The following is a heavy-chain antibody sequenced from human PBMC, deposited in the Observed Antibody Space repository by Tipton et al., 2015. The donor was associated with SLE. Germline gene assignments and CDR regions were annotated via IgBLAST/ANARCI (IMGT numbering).Heavy chain of an antibody. CDR3: ARYDYDSSGYQIFEY. CDR2: IYYSGTT. D-gene: IGHD3-22*01. J-gene: IGHJ4*02. Sequence: TLSLTCTVSGDPISNYYWSWIRQSPEKGLEWIGYIYYSGTTNYNPSFKSRVTISIDTSKTHFSLKLSSVTAADTAVYYCARYDYDSSGYQIFEYWGQGTPVTVSS. CDR1: GDPISNYY. V-gene: IGHV4-59*01.